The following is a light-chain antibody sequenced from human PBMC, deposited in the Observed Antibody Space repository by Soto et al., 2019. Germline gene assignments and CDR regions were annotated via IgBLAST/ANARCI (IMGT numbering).Light chain of an antibody. Sequence: EIVLTQSPATLSLSPGERATLSCRASQSVCTSYLAWYQQRPGQAPRLLISGSSTRAAGIPDRFSGSGSGTEFTLTITRLEPEDFAVYYCQQYGRSPFSFGPGTKVDF. CDR2: GSS. V-gene: IGKV3-20*01. CDR1: QSVCTSY. J-gene: IGKJ3*01. CDR3: QQYGRSPFS.